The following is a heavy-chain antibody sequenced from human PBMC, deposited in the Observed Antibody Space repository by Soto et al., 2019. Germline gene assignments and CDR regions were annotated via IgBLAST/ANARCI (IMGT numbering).Heavy chain of an antibody. CDR2: INPNGGNT. J-gene: IGHJ4*02. CDR1: GYTFASHY. CDR3: GRDTSGLDY. V-gene: IGHV1-46*01. Sequence: QVQLVQSGAEVKKPGASVKVSCQASGYTFASHYIHWVRQAPGQGLEWMGVINPNGGNTRYAQRFQDRLTLTTDTPTNTVYLDLSSLSSDDTAGYYCGRDTSGLDYWGQGTLVTVSS.